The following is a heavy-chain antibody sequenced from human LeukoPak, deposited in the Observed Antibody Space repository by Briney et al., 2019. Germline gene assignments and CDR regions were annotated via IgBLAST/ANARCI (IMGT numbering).Heavy chain of an antibody. CDR3: ARDYGSGSYTLMMDV. Sequence: SETLSLTCAVYGGSFSGHYWSWIRQPPGKGLEWIGEINHSGSTNYNPSLKSRVTISVDTSKNQFSLKLSSVTAADTAVYYCARDYGSGSYTLMMDVWGKGTTVTISS. J-gene: IGHJ6*04. CDR2: INHSGST. CDR1: GGSFSGHY. V-gene: IGHV4-34*01. D-gene: IGHD3-10*01.